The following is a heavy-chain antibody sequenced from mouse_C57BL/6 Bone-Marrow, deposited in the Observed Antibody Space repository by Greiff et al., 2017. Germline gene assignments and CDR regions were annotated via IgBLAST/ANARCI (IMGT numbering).Heavy chain of an antibody. D-gene: IGHD1-1*01. Sequence: EVQGVESGAELVRPGASVKLSCTASGFNIKDYYMHWVKQRPEQGLEWIGRIDPEDGDTEYAPKFQGKATMTADTSSNTAYLQLSSLTSEDTAVYYCTTSNYYGSSSYYAMDYWGQGTSVTVSS. CDR3: TTSNYYGSSSYYAMDY. CDR2: IDPEDGDT. J-gene: IGHJ4*01. CDR1: GFNIKDYY. V-gene: IGHV14-1*01.